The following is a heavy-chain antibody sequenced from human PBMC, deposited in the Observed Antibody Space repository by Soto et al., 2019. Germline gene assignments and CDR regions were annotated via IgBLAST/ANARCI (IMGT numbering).Heavy chain of an antibody. CDR3: AKVGSSWYRVGWFDR. V-gene: IGHV3-23*01. Sequence: EVQLLESGGGLVQPGGSLRLSCAASGFTFSSYAMSWVRQAPGKGLEWVSAISGSGGSTYYADSVKGRFTISRDNSKNTLYLQMNSLRGEDTAVYYCAKVGSSWYRVGWFDRWGQGALVTVSS. J-gene: IGHJ5*02. CDR1: GFTFSSYA. CDR2: ISGSGGST. D-gene: IGHD6-13*01.